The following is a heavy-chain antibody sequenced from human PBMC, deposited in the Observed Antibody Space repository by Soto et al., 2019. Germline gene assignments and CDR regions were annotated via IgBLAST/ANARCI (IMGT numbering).Heavy chain of an antibody. D-gene: IGHD2-15*01. V-gene: IGHV4-31*03. CDR2: IFYSGST. CDR1: GGSISSGDYY. CDR3: AIGGSGDIVVVAAIDY. J-gene: IGHJ4*02. Sequence: QVQLQESGPGLVKPSQTLSLTCSVSGGSISSGDYYWSWVRQHPGKGLEWIGYIFYSGSTYYNPSLKSRVTISVDTSKNQFSLKLSSVTAADTAVYYCAIGGSGDIVVVAAIDYWGQGTLVTVSS.